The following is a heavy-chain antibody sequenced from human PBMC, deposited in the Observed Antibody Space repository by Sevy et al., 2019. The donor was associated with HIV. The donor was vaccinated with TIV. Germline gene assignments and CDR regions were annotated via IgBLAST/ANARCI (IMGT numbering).Heavy chain of an antibody. V-gene: IGHV1-69*13. CDR1: GGTFSKYA. J-gene: IGHJ6*02. CDR3: ARARGFSSTSEYGMDV. CDR2: IIPIFGTA. Sequence: ASVKVSCKASGGTFSKYAITWVRQAPGQGLEWMGGIIPIFGTANYAQKFQGRVTITADESTSTAYMELSSLRSEDTAVYYCARARGFSSTSEYGMDVWGQGTTVTVSS. D-gene: IGHD2-2*01.